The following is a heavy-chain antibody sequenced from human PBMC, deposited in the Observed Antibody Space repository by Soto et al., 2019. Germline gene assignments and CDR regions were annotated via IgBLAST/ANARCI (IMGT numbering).Heavy chain of an antibody. CDR2: IIPIFGTA. D-gene: IGHD6-13*01. Sequence: VSRKSSWGPLNRYSFHRGRKGPRKRVERMGGIIPIFGTANYAQKFQGRVTITADESTSTAYMELSSLRSEDTAVYYCAREIAAAGPHDYYYGLDVWGQGTTVTVSS. CDR1: WGPLNRYS. V-gene: IGHV1-69*01. CDR3: AREIAAAGPHDYYYGLDV. J-gene: IGHJ6*02.